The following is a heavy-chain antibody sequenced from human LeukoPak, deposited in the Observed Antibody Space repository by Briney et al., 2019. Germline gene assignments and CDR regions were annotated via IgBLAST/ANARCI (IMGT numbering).Heavy chain of an antibody. CDR1: GGSFSGYY. CDR3: ARTYGSGNWFDP. J-gene: IGHJ5*02. D-gene: IGHD3-10*01. CDR2: INHSGST. Sequence: PSETLSLTCAVYGGSFSGYYWSWIRQPPGKGLEWIGEINHSGSTNYNPSLKSRVTISVDTSKNQFSLKLSSVTAADTAVYYCARTYGSGNWFDPWGQGTLVTVSS. V-gene: IGHV4-34*01.